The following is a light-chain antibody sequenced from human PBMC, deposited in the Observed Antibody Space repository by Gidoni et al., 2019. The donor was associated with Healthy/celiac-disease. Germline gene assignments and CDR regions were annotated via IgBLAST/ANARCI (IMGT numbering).Light chain of an antibody. V-gene: IGKV2-28*01. J-gene: IGKJ1*01. CDR1: QSLLHSNGYNY. CDR3: MQALQTPWT. Sequence: DIVMTQSPLFLPVTPGEPASISCRSSQSLLHSNGYNYLDWYLPKPGQSPQLLIYLGSNRASGVPDRFRGSGSGTDFTLKISRVEAEDVGVYDCMQALQTPWTFGQXAKVEIK. CDR2: LGS.